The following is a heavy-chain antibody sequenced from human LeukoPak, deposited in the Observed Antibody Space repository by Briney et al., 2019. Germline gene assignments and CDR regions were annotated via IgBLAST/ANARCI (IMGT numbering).Heavy chain of an antibody. D-gene: IGHD6-13*01. CDR2: IIPILGIA. CDR3: AREGIAAAGTGEPDAFDI. J-gene: IGHJ3*02. CDR1: GGTFSSYA. V-gene: IGHV1-69*04. Sequence: ASVKVSCKASGGTFSSYAISWARQAPGQGLEWMGRIIPILGIANYAQKFQGRVTITADKSTSTAYMELSSLRSEDTAVYYCAREGIAAAGTGEPDAFDIWGQGTMVTVSS.